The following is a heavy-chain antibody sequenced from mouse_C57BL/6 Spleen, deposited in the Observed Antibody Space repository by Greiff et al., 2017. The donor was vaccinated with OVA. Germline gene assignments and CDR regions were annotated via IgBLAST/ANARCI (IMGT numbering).Heavy chain of an antibody. V-gene: IGHV1-64*01. CDR1: GYTFTSYW. CDR3: ARSTVDGYFDV. Sequence: QVQLQQPGAELVKPGASVKLSCKASGYTFTSYWMHWVKQRPGQGLEWIGMIHPNSGSTNYNEKFKSKATLTVEKSSSKAYMQLSSLTSEDSAVYYCARSTVDGYFDVWGTGTTVTVSS. CDR2: IHPNSGST. J-gene: IGHJ1*03. D-gene: IGHD1-1*01.